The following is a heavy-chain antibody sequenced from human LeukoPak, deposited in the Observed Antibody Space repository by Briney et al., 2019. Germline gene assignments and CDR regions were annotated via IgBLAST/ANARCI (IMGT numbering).Heavy chain of an antibody. Sequence: GSLRLSCAASGFTFSNAWMSWVRQAPGKGLEWVGSIYYSGNTYYNPTLKSRITISVDTSKNQFSLKLSSVTAADTAVYYCARIRRDGYNLFWYFDLWGRGTLVTVSS. CDR3: ARIRRDGYNLFWYFDL. CDR1: GFTFSNAW. D-gene: IGHD5-24*01. CDR2: IYYSGNT. J-gene: IGHJ2*01. V-gene: IGHV4-38-2*01.